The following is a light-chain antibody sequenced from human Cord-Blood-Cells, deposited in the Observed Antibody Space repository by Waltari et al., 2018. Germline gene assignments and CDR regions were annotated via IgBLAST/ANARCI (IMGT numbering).Light chain of an antibody. CDR2: HDT. CDR1: TLGATY. V-gene: IGLV3-1*01. CDR3: QAWDSSTVV. J-gene: IGLJ2*01. Sequence: SYELTQPPSVSVYHGRTASITCSGDTLGATYACWYQQKPGQSPVLVLYHDTKRPSGIPERFSGSNSGNTATLTISGTQAMDEADYYCQAWDSSTVVFGGGTKLTVL.